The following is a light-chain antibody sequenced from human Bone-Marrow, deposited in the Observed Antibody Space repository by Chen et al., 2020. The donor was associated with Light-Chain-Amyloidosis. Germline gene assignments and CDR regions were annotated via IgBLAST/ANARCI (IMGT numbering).Light chain of an antibody. V-gene: IGKV3-20*01. CDR1: QTISSNY. CDR3: QQYGTSPLT. CDR2: GSS. J-gene: IGKJ4*01. Sequence: EIVLTQSPGTLSLSPGEGAKLSCRASQTISSNYLTWYQQTFGQAPRLLIYGSSSRATGIPDRFTGSGSWTDFTLPINRLEPEDIAMYYCQQYGTSPLTFGGGTKVEIK.